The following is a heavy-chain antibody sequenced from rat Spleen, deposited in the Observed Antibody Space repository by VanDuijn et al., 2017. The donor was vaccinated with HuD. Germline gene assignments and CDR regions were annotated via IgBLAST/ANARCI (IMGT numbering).Heavy chain of an antibody. Sequence: EVQLVESDGGLVQPGRSLKLSCAASGFTFSDFYMAWVRQAPTKGLEWVATISYDDSRTYYRDSGKGRFTISRVNAKSTLYLQMDSLRSEDTATYYCTTSVTMMVVFPYYFDYWGQGVMVTVSS. CDR2: ISYDDSRT. CDR1: GFTFSDFY. V-gene: IGHV5-20*01. D-gene: IGHD1-12*02. J-gene: IGHJ2*01. CDR3: TTSVTMMVVFPYYFDY.